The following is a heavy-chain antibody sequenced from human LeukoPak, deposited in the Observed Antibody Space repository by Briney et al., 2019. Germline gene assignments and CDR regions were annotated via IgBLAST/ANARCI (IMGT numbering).Heavy chain of an antibody. CDR2: IYSGGST. V-gene: IGHV3-53*01. J-gene: IGHJ4*02. Sequence: GGSLRLSCAASGFTFSSFGMSWVRQAPGKGLEWVSVIYSGGSTYYADSVKGRLTISRDNSKNTLYLQMNSLRAEDTAVYYCARDRHYYDSSGYTYYFDYWGQGTLVTVSS. CDR3: ARDRHYYDSSGYTYYFDY. D-gene: IGHD3-22*01. CDR1: GFTFSSFG.